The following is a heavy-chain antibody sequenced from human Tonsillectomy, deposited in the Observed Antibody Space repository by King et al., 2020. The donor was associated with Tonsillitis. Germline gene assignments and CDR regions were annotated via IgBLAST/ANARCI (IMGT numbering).Heavy chain of an antibody. D-gene: IGHD2-15*01. CDR1: GGSISSYY. V-gene: IGHV4-59*01. J-gene: IGHJ4*02. Sequence: VQLQESGPGLVKPSETLSLTCTVSGGSISSYYWSWSGQPPGKGLEWIGYIYYSGSTNYNPSLKSRVTISVDTSKNQFSLKLSSVTAADTAVYYCARYHCSGGSCYYLDYWGQGTLVTVSS. CDR2: IYYSGST. CDR3: ARYHCSGGSCYYLDY.